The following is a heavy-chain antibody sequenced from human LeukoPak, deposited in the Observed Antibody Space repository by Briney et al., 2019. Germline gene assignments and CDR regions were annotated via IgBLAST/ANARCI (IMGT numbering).Heavy chain of an antibody. J-gene: IGHJ4*02. CDR1: GFTFDDYA. CDR2: ISWNSGSI. V-gene: IGHV3-9*01. Sequence: RGGSLRLSCAASGFTFDDYAMHWVRQAPGRGLEWVSGISWNSGSIGYADSVKGRFTISRDNAKNSLYLQMNSLRAEDTAFYYCAKDSRIYSSSLDYWGQGTLVTVSS. CDR3: AKDSRIYSSSLDY. D-gene: IGHD6-13*01.